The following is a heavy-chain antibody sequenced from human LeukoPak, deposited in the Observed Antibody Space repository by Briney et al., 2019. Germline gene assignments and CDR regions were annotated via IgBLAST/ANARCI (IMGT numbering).Heavy chain of an antibody. D-gene: IGHD6-19*01. CDR2: INHSGST. CDR3: ARGVYSSGYFDY. Sequence: SETLSLTCAVYGGSFTGHYWTWIRQPPGKGLEWIGEINHSGSTNYNPSLKSRVTISVDTSKNQFSLKLSSVTAADTAVYYCARGVYSSGYFDYWGQGTLVAVSS. CDR1: GGSFTGHY. J-gene: IGHJ4*02. V-gene: IGHV4-34*01.